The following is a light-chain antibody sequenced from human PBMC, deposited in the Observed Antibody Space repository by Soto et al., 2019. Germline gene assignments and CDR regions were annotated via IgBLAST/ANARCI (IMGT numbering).Light chain of an antibody. CDR3: SSYAGSNNLHVL. V-gene: IGLV2-8*01. CDR1: SSDVGGYEY. Sequence: QSVLTQPPSASGSPGQSVTISCTGSSSDVGGYEYVSWYQQHPGKAPKLIIYEVIKRPSGVPDRFSGSKSGNTASLTVSGLQPEDEADYYCSSYAGSNNLHVLFGGGTKLTVL. J-gene: IGLJ2*01. CDR2: EVI.